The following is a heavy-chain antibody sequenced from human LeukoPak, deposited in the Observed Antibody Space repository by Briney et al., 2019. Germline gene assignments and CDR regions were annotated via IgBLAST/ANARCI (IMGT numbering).Heavy chain of an antibody. V-gene: IGHV3-15*01. D-gene: IGHD6-19*01. CDR3: CSGIAVADLGRSGY. CDR1: GFTFSNAW. CDR2: IKSKTDGGTT. Sequence: PGGSLRLSCAASGFTFSNAWMSWVRQAPGKGLEWVGRIKSKTDGGTTDYAAPVKGRFTISRDDSKNTLYLQMNSLKTEDTAVYYCCSGIAVADLGRSGYWGQGTLVTVSS. J-gene: IGHJ4*02.